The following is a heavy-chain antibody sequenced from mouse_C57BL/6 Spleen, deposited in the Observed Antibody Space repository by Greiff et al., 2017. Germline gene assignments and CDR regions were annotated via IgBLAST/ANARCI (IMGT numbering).Heavy chain of an antibody. CDR2: IDPEDGAT. CDR3: TIGYYTAY. CDR1: GFNIKDYY. V-gene: IGHV14-1*01. D-gene: IGHD2-3*01. J-gene: IGHJ3*01. Sequence: EVQLQQSGAELVRPGASVMLSCTASGFNIKDYYMYWVKQRPEQGLEWIGRIDPEDGATEYAPKFQGKATMTAETSSNTAYLQLSSLTSEDTAVYYCTIGYYTAYWGQGTLVTVSA.